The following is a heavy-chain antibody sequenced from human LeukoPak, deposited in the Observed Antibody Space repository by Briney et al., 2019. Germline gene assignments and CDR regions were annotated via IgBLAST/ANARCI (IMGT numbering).Heavy chain of an antibody. CDR3: VRERTMVGGADI. CDR2: MYNSGST. V-gene: IGHV4-4*07. J-gene: IGHJ3*02. CDR1: GGSITDYH. D-gene: IGHD2-21*01. Sequence: PSETLSLTCTVSGGSITDYHWIWIRQPAGKGLEWIGRMYNSGSTNYNPSLKSRVTISVDTSNNQFSLRLSSVTAADTAVYYCVRERTMVGGADIWGQGTKVTVSS.